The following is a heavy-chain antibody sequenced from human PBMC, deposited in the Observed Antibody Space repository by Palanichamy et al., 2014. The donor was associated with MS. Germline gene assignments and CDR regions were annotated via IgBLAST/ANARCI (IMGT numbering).Heavy chain of an antibody. CDR2: ISDSGDRT. D-gene: IGHD4-17*01. CDR3: AKVQMPHKLTTIFDY. V-gene: IGHV3-23*01. Sequence: EVQLLESGGGLVQPGGSLRLSCAASGFTFSNYAMCWVRQSPGQGLEWVSGISDSGDRTFLADSVKGRFTISRDNSKNTLYLQMNNLRAEDTAVYYCAKVQMPHKLTTIFDYWGQGAPVPVSS. CDR1: GFTFSNYA. J-gene: IGHJ4*02.